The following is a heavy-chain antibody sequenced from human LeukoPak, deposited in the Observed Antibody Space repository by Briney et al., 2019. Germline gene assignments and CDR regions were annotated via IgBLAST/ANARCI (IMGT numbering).Heavy chain of an antibody. CDR3: ASWVHTAGQYYFDY. V-gene: IGHV1-69*05. J-gene: IGHJ4*02. D-gene: IGHD3-16*01. Sequence: ASVKVSCKASGGTFSSYAISWVRQAPGQGLEWMGGIIPIFGTANYAQKFQGRVTVTTDTSTSTAYMDLRSLRSDDTAVYYCASWVHTAGQYYFDYWGQGTLVTVFS. CDR2: IIPIFGTA. CDR1: GGTFSSYA.